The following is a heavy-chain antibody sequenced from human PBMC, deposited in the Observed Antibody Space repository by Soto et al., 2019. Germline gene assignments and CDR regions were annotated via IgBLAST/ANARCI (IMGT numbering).Heavy chain of an antibody. V-gene: IGHV4-30-4*01. CDR2: IHYSGST. CDR1: GVSISNGDYY. D-gene: IGHD3-10*01. Sequence: QVQLQESGPGLVKPSQTLSLTCTVSGVSISNGDYYWSWIRQPPGRGPEWIGYIHYSGSTYYNPSLKSRVTISVDTSKNHFSLKLTSVTAADTAVYHCARGARILGSFDIWGQGTMVTVSS. CDR3: ARGARILGSFDI. J-gene: IGHJ3*02.